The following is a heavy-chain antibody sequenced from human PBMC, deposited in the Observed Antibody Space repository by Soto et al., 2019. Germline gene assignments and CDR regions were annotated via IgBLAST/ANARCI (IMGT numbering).Heavy chain of an antibody. CDR3: ARVGPYCGGDCYSPPP. Sequence: SETLSLTCAVSGYSIGNGYYWGWIRQPPGKGLEWIGTIYHSGSTYYNPSLKSRVTISVDASENHFSLKLSSVTAADTAVYYCARVGPYCGGDCYSPPPWGQGTLVTASS. V-gene: IGHV4-38-2*01. J-gene: IGHJ5*02. CDR2: IYHSGST. D-gene: IGHD2-21*02. CDR1: GYSIGNGYY.